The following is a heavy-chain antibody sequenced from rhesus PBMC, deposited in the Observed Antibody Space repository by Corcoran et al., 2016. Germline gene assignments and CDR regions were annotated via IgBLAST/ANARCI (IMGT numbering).Heavy chain of an antibody. D-gene: IGHD6-25*01. J-gene: IGHJ4*01. CDR2: ITYSGST. Sequence: QVQLQESGPGLMKPSETLSLTCAVSGGSISRGYYYWSWFRHPPGKGLEWIGYITYSGSTSDNPALKSRVTISRDTSKNQCSRKLSSVTAADTAVYYCARDSFSGNCNLKQDYWGQGVLVTVSS. V-gene: IGHV4-122*02. CDR3: ARDSFSGNCNLKQDY. CDR1: GGSISRGYYY.